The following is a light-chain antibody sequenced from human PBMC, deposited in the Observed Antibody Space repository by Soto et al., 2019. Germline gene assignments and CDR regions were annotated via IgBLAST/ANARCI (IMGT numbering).Light chain of an antibody. Sequence: EIVMTQSPDTLSVSPGERGTLSCRASQSVTTKVAWYQQKPGQAPRLLVYGASTRAAGIPARFSGSGFGTEFNLTISSLQSEDFGVYYCQQYNAWTTGAYTFGQGTKLEIK. CDR2: GAS. J-gene: IGKJ2*01. CDR3: QQYNAWTTGAYT. V-gene: IGKV3D-15*01. CDR1: QSVTTK.